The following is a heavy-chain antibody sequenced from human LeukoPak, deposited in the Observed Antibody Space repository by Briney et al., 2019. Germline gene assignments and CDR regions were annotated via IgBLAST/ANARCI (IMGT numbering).Heavy chain of an antibody. J-gene: IGHJ5*02. CDR1: EYDFANYW. CDR2: VYPAGSRI. D-gene: IGHD1-14*01. Sequence: GESLKISCKGSEYDFANYWIGWVRQMPGKGLEWMGIVYPAGSRIHYSPSFQGQVTMSVDRSVSTAYLQWTSLKASDTAMYFCARRKFSDTWFDPWGQGTLVTVSS. CDR3: ARRKFSDTWFDP. V-gene: IGHV5-51*01.